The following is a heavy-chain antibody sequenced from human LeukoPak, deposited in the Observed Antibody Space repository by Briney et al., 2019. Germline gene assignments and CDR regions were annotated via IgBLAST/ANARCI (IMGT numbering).Heavy chain of an antibody. V-gene: IGHV3-15*01. D-gene: IGHD6-6*01. J-gene: IGHJ6*03. CDR3: TTVPIRQLGLYYYYYMDV. Sequence: PGGSLRLSCAASGFTFSNAWMSWVRQAPGKGLEWVGRIKSKTDGGTTDYAAPVKGRFTISRDGSKNTLYLQMNSLKTEDTAVYYCTTVPIRQLGLYYYYYMDVWGKGTTVTVSS. CDR1: GFTFSNAW. CDR2: IKSKTDGGTT.